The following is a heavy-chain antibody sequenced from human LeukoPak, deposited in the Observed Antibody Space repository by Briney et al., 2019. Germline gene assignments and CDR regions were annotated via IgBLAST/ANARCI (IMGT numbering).Heavy chain of an antibody. CDR1: GGTFSSYA. J-gene: IGHJ4*02. Sequence: ASVKVSCKASGGTFSSYAISWVRQAPGQGLEWMGGIIPIFGTANYAQKFQGRVTITADKSTSTAYMELSSLRSEDTAVYYCARDGTTELALYYFDYWGQGTLVTVSS. V-gene: IGHV1-69*06. CDR2: IIPIFGTA. D-gene: IGHD4-17*01. CDR3: ARDGTTELALYYFDY.